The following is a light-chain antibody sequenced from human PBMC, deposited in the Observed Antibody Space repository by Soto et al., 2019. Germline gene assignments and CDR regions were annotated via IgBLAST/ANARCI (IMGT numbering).Light chain of an antibody. V-gene: IGLV1-40*01. CDR1: SSNIGAGYD. Sequence: QSVLTQAPSVSGAPGQRGTISCTGSSSNIGAGYDVHWYQPLPGTAPKLLIYGNSNRPSGVPDRFSGSKSGTSASLAITGLQAEDEADYYCQSYDSSLSGSVFGTGTKVTVL. CDR3: QSYDSSLSGSV. J-gene: IGLJ1*01. CDR2: GNS.